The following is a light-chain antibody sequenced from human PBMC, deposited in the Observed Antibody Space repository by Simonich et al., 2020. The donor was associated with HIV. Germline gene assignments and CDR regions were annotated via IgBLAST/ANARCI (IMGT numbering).Light chain of an antibody. CDR2: AAS. J-gene: IGKJ5*01. CDR3: QKYNSAPFT. Sequence: DIQMTQSLSSLSASVGDRVTITGRASQGISNYLAWYQQKPGKVPKLLIYAASTLQSGVPSRFSGSGSGTDFTLTISSLQPEDVSTYYCQKYNSAPFTFGQGTRLEIK. V-gene: IGKV1-27*01. CDR1: QGISNY.